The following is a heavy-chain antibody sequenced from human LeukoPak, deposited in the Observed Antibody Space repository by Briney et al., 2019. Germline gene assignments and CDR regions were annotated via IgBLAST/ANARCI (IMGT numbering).Heavy chain of an antibody. J-gene: IGHJ4*02. D-gene: IGHD6-19*01. V-gene: IGHV3-48*03. CDR2: ISSSGSTI. Sequence: GGSLRLSCAASGFTFSSYEMNWVRQAPGKGLEWVSYISSSGSTIYYADSVKGRFTISRDNAKNSLYLQMNSLRAEDTAVYYCARSPRNLYSSGWFFLFDYWGQGTLVTVSS. CDR3: ARSPRNLYSSGWFFLFDY. CDR1: GFTFSSYE.